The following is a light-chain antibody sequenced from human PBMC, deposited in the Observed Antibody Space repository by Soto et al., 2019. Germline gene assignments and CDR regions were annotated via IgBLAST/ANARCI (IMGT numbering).Light chain of an antibody. Sequence: QSALTQPHSVSGSPGQSVTISCTGTSSDVGGYNYVSWYQQHPGKAPKLMIYDVSKRPSGVPDRFSGSKSGNTASLTISGLQAEDEADYYCCSYAGSYTSSFGGGTKVTVL. CDR2: DVS. CDR1: SSDVGGYNY. V-gene: IGLV2-11*01. J-gene: IGLJ2*01. CDR3: CSYAGSYTSS.